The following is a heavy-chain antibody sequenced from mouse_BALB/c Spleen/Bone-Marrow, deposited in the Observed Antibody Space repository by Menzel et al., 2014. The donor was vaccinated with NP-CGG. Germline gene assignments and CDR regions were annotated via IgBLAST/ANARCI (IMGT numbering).Heavy chain of an antibody. CDR2: ISSGSSTI. V-gene: IGHV5-17*02. Sequence: EVKLQESGGGLVQPGGSRKLSCAASGITFRNFGMHWVRQAPEKGLEWVAYISSGSSTIYYADTLKGRFTISRDNPKNTLFLQMTSLRSEDTAMYYCARIGRARGHAMDYWGQGTSVTVSS. CDR1: GITFRNFG. CDR3: ARIGRARGHAMDY. J-gene: IGHJ4*01. D-gene: IGHD3-3*01.